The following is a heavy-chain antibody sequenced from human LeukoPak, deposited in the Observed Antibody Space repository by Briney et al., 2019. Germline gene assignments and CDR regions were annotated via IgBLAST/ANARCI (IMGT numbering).Heavy chain of an antibody. CDR3: ASYYDSSGYYRGWFDP. CDR1: GFTFSSYE. V-gene: IGHV3-48*03. D-gene: IGHD3-22*01. Sequence: GGSLRLSCAASGFTFSSYEMNWVRRAPGKGLEWVSYISSSGSTIYYADSVKGRFTISGDNAKNSLYLQMNSLRAEDTAVYYCASYYDSSGYYRGWFDPWGQGTLVTVSS. CDR2: ISSSGSTI. J-gene: IGHJ5*02.